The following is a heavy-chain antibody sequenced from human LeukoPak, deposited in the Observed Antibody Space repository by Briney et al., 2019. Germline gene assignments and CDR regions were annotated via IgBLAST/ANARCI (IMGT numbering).Heavy chain of an antibody. V-gene: IGHV3-21*01. D-gene: IGHD3-16*02. CDR1: GITFSNYN. CDR2: ISGSSSYI. J-gene: IGHJ3*02. CDR3: ARVPAGVIGMKDAFDI. Sequence: GGSLRLSCAAPGITFSNYNMNWVRQAPGKGLEWVSSISGSSSYIYYADSVKGRFTISRHNAKNSLYLQMNSLRAEDTAVYYCARVPAGVIGMKDAFDIWGQGTMVTVSS.